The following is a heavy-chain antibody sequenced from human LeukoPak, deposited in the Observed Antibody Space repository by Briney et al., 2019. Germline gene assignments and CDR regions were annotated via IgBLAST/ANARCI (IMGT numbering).Heavy chain of an antibody. CDR2: ISYDESNK. CDR3: AREFRPDHYGSRSLGEFDP. CDR1: GFAFSSYA. Sequence: GGSLRLSCAASGFAFSSYAMYWVRQAPGKGLEWVAVISYDESNKYYADSLEGRFTISRDNSKNTLYLQMNRLRAEDTAVYYCAREFRPDHYGSRSLGEFDPWGQGTLVTVSS. D-gene: IGHD3-10*01. V-gene: IGHV3-30-3*01. J-gene: IGHJ5*02.